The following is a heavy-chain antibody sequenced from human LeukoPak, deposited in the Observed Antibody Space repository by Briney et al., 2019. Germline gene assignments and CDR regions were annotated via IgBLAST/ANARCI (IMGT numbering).Heavy chain of an antibody. Sequence: SETLSLTCTVSGGSISSYYWSWIRQPPGKGLEWIGYIYNTGSTNYNPSLKSRVTISVDTSKNQFSLKLSSVTAADTAVYYCARLDSSGPRGAFDIWGQGTMVTVSS. D-gene: IGHD3-22*01. CDR1: GGSISSYY. J-gene: IGHJ3*02. CDR2: IYNTGST. V-gene: IGHV4-59*08. CDR3: ARLDSSGPRGAFDI.